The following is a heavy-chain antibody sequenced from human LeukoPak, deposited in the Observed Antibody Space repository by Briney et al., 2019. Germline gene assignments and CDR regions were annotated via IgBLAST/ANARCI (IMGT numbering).Heavy chain of an antibody. Sequence: ASVKVSCMASGYTFTSYGISWVRQAPGEGLEWMGWISAYNGNTNYAQKLQGRVTMTTDTSTSTAYMALRSLRSDDTAVYYCARMTGYYGLGMDVWGKGTTVTVSS. D-gene: IGHD3-10*01. CDR2: ISAYNGNT. CDR1: GYTFTSYG. J-gene: IGHJ6*04. CDR3: ARMTGYYGLGMDV. V-gene: IGHV1-18*04.